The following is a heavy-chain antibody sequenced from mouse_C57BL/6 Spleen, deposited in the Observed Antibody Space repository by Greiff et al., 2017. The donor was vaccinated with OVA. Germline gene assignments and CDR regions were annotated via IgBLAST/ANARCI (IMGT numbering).Heavy chain of an antibody. D-gene: IGHD1-1*01. CDR1: GFTFSSYA. J-gene: IGHJ4*01. Sequence: DVMLVESGEGLVKPGGSLKLSCAASGFTFSSYAMSWVRQTPEKRLEWVAYISRGGDYIYYADTVKGRFTISRDNARNTLYLQMSSLKSEDTAMYYCTNYGSSYNYAMDYWGQGTSVTVSS. CDR3: TNYGSSYNYAMDY. CDR2: ISRGGDYI. V-gene: IGHV5-9-1*02.